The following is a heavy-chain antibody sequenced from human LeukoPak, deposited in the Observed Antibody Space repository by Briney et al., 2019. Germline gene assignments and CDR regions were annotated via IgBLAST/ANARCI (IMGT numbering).Heavy chain of an antibody. CDR1: GYTFTSYG. D-gene: IGHD4-11*01. V-gene: IGHV1-18*01. CDR2: ISTYNGNT. J-gene: IGHJ4*02. Sequence: GVSVKVSCKASGYTFTSYGISWVRQAPGQGLEWMGWISTYNGNTNYAQKLQGRVTMTTDTSTTTAYVELRSLTSDDTAVYYCARDPTTQTFDYWGQGTLVTVSS. CDR3: ARDPTTQTFDY.